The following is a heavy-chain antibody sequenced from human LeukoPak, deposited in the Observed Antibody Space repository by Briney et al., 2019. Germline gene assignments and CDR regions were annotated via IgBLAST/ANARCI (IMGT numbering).Heavy chain of an antibody. CDR3: AKDLDGSGLYGGIDF. V-gene: IGHV3-23*01. CDR2: ISGSGGST. Sequence: GGSLTLSCAASGFTFSSNAMSWVRLDPGDGREWASTISGSGGSTYYEDSVKGRFTISSDTSKNTLHLQMNSLRAEDTAVYYCAKDLDGSGLYGGIDFWGQGTLVTVSS. D-gene: IGHD6-19*01. J-gene: IGHJ4*02. CDR1: GFTFSSNA.